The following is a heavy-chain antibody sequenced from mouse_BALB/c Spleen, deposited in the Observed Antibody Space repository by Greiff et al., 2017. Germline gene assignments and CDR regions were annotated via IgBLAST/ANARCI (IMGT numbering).Heavy chain of an antibody. J-gene: IGHJ2*01. CDR1: GFTFSSYT. CDR3: ARQGGGQGGYFDY. V-gene: IGHV5-12-2*01. Sequence: VQLKQSGGGLVQPGGSLKLSCAASGFTFSSYTMSWVRQTPEKRLEWVAYISNGGGSTYYPDTVKGRFTISRDNAKNTLYLQMSSLKSEDTAMYYCARQGGGQGGYFDYWGQGTTLTVSS. D-gene: IGHD3-3*01. CDR2: ISNGGGST.